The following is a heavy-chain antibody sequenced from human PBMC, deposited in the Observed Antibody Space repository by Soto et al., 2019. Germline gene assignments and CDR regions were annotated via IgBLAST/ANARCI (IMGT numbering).Heavy chain of an antibody. J-gene: IGHJ5*02. CDR2: IYHSGST. D-gene: IGHD5-18*01. CDR1: GGSISSGGYS. V-gene: IGHV4-30-2*01. CDR3: ARGGYATLHWFDP. Sequence: SETLSLTCAVSGGSISSGGYSWSWIRQPPGKGLEWIGYIYHSGSTYYNPSLKSRVTISIDRSKNQFSLKLRSVTAADTAVYYCARGGYATLHWFDPWGQGTLVTVSS.